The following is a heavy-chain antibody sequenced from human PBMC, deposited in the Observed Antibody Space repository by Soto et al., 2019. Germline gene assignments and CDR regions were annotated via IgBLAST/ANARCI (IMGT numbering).Heavy chain of an antibody. CDR3: ARLVYDTRLNYMYFDF. CDR2: IFHDGTA. CDR1: GVSISSGNW. D-gene: IGHD2-8*01. V-gene: IGHV4-4*02. Sequence: SETLSLTCAVSGVSISSGNWWTWVRQTPQRGLEYIGEIFHDGTANYYPSSERRVAISVDTSKNQFSLKLTSVTAADTAIYFCARLVYDTRLNYMYFDFWGQGALVTVSS. J-gene: IGHJ4*02.